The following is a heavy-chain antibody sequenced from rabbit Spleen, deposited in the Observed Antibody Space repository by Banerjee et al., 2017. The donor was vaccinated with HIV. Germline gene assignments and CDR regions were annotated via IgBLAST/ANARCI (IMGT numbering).Heavy chain of an antibody. Sequence: QSLEESGGDLVKPGASLTLTCTASGFSFSSGYDMCWVRQAPGKGLEWIACIYAGSDDSTYYASWAKGRFTISKTSSTTVTLQVTRLTAADTATYFCARDSSSSFSSYGMDLWGPGTLVTVS. V-gene: IGHV1S40*01. CDR3: ARDSSSSFSSYGMDL. CDR2: IYAGSDDST. J-gene: IGHJ6*01. CDR1: GFSFSSGYD. D-gene: IGHD1-1*01.